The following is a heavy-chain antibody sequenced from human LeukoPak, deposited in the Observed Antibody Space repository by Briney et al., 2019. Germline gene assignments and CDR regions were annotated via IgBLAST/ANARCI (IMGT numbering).Heavy chain of an antibody. CDR1: GGSFSGYY. D-gene: IGHD2-2*01. J-gene: IGHJ1*01. CDR2: INHSEST. CDR3: ARLLGYCSSTSCYGGTEYFQH. Sequence: PSETLSLTCAVYGGSFSGYYWSWIRQPPGKGLEWIGEINHSESTNYNPSLKSRVTISVDTSKNQFSLKLSSVTAADTAVYYCARLLGYCSSTSCYGGTEYFQHWGQGTLVTVSS. V-gene: IGHV4-34*01.